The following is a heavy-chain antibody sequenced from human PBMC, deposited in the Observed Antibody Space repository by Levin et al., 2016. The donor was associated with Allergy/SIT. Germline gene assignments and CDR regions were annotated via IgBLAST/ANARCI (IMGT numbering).Heavy chain of an antibody. V-gene: IGHV3-21*01. D-gene: IGHD3-10*02. CDR1: GFTFSSYS. Sequence: GESLKISCAASGFTFSSYSMNWVRQAPGKGLEWVSSISSSSSYIYYADSVKGRFTISRDNAKNSLYLQMNSLRAEDTAVYYCARDYVRGVIRDWGQGTLVTVSS. CDR3: ARDYVRGVIRD. CDR2: ISSSSSYI. J-gene: IGHJ4*02.